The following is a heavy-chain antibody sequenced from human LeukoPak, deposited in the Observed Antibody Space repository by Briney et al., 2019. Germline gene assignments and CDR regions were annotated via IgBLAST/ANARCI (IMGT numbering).Heavy chain of an antibody. CDR3: ARDGRLWYSNYPSGYYYYMDV. D-gene: IGHD4-11*01. V-gene: IGHV3-74*01. Sequence: GGSLRLSCAASGFTFSSYWMHWVRQVPGKGLVWVSRINSDGSSTNYADSVKGRFTISRDNAKNTLYLQMNSLRAEDTAVYYCARDGRLWYSNYPSGYYYYMDVWGKGTTVTVSS. CDR2: INSDGSST. CDR1: GFTFSSYW. J-gene: IGHJ6*03.